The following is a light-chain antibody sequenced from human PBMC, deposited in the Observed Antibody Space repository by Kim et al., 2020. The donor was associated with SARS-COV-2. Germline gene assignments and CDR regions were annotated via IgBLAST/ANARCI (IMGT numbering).Light chain of an antibody. CDR1: KSVSSKY. Sequence: LSPGERATLSCRAIKSVSSKYLDWYQQKPGQAPRLLIYGISIRATGIPDRFSGSGSGTDFTLTISRLEPEDFAVYYCQQYGKSLTFGGGTKVDIK. CDR3: QQYGKSLT. V-gene: IGKV3-20*01. J-gene: IGKJ4*01. CDR2: GIS.